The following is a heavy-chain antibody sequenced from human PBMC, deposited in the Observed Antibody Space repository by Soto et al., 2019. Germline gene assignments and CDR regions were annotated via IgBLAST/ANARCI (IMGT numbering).Heavy chain of an antibody. Sequence: GGSLRLSCAASGFTFSSYSMSWVRQAPGKGLEWVSGFRTSGDGGTTYYADSVKGRFTISRDNSKNTLFLQMNSLRAEDTAIYYCEKKVKSGSGSQYLDYWGQGPLVTVSS. CDR1: GFTFSSYS. CDR3: EKKVKSGSGSQYLDY. D-gene: IGHD3-10*01. J-gene: IGHJ4*02. V-gene: IGHV3-23*01. CDR2: FRTSGDGGTT.